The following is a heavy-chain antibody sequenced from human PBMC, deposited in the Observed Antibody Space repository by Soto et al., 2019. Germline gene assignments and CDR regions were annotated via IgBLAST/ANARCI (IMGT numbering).Heavy chain of an antibody. CDR3: ARDASRKQSLNRFDP. CDR2: IIPIFGTA. CDR1: GGTFSSYA. D-gene: IGHD6-13*01. V-gene: IGHV1-69*13. J-gene: IGHJ5*02. Sequence: SVKVSCKASGGTFSSYAISWVRQAPGQGLEWMGGIIPIFGTANYAQKFQGRVTITADESTSTAYMELSSLRSEDTAVYYCARDASRKQSLNRFDPWGQGTLVTVSS.